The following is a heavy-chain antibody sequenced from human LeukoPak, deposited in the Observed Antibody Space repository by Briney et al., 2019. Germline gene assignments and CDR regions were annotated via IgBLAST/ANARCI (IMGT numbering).Heavy chain of an antibody. D-gene: IGHD3-10*01. CDR1: GGSISSHY. V-gene: IGHV4-59*11. Sequence: PSETLSLTCTVSGGSISSHYWSWIRQPPAKGLEWIGYIYYSGSTNYNPSLKSRVTISVDTSKSQFSLKMSSVTPADTAVYYCARASDYYYYGSGSYLGRIDYWGQGTLVTVSS. J-gene: IGHJ4*02. CDR2: IYYSGST. CDR3: ARASDYYYYGSGSYLGRIDY.